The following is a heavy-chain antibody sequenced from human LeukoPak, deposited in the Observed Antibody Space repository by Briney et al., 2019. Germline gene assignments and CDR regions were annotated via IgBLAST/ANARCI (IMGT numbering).Heavy chain of an antibody. V-gene: IGHV3-7*01. CDR3: ARDEGFWSGSDY. CDR2: IKGDGSDK. Sequence: GGSLRLSCAASGFTFRDYGISWIRLAPGKGLEWVANIKGDGSDKYYVDSVKGRFTISRDNAENSLYLQMNSLRAEDTAVYYCARDEGFWSGSDYWGQGTLVTVSS. D-gene: IGHD3-3*01. J-gene: IGHJ4*02. CDR1: GFTFRDYG.